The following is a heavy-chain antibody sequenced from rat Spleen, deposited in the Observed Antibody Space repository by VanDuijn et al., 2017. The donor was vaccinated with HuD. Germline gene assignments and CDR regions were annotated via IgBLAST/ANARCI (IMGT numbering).Heavy chain of an antibody. V-gene: IGHV5-7*01. D-gene: IGHD1-11*01. J-gene: IGHJ2*01. Sequence: EVQLVESGGGLVQPGRSLKLSCAASGFTFSDYNMAWVRQAPKKGLEWVAAITYDGSSTYCRASVKGRFTISRDNAKSTLYLQLDSLRSEDTATYYCTTDGGGYKDYFDYWGQGVMVTVSS. CDR2: ITYDGSST. CDR3: TTDGGGYKDYFDY. CDR1: GFTFSDYN.